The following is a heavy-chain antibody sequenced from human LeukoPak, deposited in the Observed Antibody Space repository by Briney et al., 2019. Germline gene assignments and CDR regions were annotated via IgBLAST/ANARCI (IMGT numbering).Heavy chain of an antibody. V-gene: IGHV4-4*07. D-gene: IGHD4-23*01. CDR3: AGIDYGGNRTDY. J-gene: IGHJ4*02. CDR1: GGSISRYY. Sequence: SETLSLTCTVSGGSISRYYWSWIRQPAGKGLEWIGRIYTSGSTNYNPSLKSRVTMSVDTSKNQFSLKLSSVAAADTAVYYCAGIDYGGNRTDYWGQGTLVTVSS. CDR2: IYTSGST.